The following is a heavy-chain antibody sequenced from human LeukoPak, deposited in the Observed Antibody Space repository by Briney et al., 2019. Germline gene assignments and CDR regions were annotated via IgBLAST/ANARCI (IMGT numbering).Heavy chain of an antibody. J-gene: IGHJ4*02. V-gene: IGHV3-7*01. Sequence: GGSLRLSCAGSGFRFSDYWMDWVRQAPVKGLEWLANIKPDGSVQNYVGSVKGRFTISRDNSKTSVFLQMNSLRAEDTAVYYCARPADGTPGTAYWGRGTLVTVSS. CDR2: IKPDGSVQ. CDR1: GFRFSDYW. D-gene: IGHD6-13*01. CDR3: ARPADGTPGTAY.